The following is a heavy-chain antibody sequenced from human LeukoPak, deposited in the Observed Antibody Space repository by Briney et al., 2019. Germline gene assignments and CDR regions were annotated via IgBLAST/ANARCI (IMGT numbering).Heavy chain of an antibody. Sequence: ASVKVSFKSSGYTFTSYYIHWVRQPPAQGLEWMGIINHSCGSTSYTQNFRGRVTMTRDTSTSTVYMALRSLRSEDTAVYSCARGLAYCGGDCYSGRPIYYFDYWGQGALVTVSS. CDR1: GYTFTSYY. CDR3: ARGLAYCGGDCYSGRPIYYFDY. CDR2: INHSCGST. V-gene: IGHV1-46*01. J-gene: IGHJ4*02. D-gene: IGHD2-21*02.